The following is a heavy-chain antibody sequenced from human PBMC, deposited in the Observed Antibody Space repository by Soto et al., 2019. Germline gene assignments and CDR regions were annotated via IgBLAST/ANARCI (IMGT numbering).Heavy chain of an antibody. CDR3: ARGDMVLGIAARNPTSY. Sequence: ASVKVSCKASGYTFTSYDINWVRQATGQGLEWMGWMNPNSGNTGYAQKFQGRVTMTRNTSISTAYMELSSLRSEDTAVYYCARGDMVLGIAARNPTSYWGQGTLVTVSS. CDR2: MNPNSGNT. D-gene: IGHD6-6*01. J-gene: IGHJ4*02. V-gene: IGHV1-8*01. CDR1: GYTFTSYD.